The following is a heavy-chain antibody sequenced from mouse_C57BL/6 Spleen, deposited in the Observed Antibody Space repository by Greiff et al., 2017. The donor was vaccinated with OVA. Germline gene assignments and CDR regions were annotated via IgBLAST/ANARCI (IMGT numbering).Heavy chain of an antibody. J-gene: IGHJ3*01. D-gene: IGHD1-1*01. CDR1: GYTFTSYW. Sequence: QVQLKQSGAELAKPGASVKLSCKASGYTFTSYWMHWVKQRPGQGLEWIGYINPSSGYTKSNQKFKDKATLTADKSSSTAYMQLSSLTYEDSAVYYCARRGITTVVATDAWFAYWGQGTLVTVSA. CDR2: INPSSGYT. CDR3: ARRGITTVVATDAWFAY. V-gene: IGHV1-7*01.